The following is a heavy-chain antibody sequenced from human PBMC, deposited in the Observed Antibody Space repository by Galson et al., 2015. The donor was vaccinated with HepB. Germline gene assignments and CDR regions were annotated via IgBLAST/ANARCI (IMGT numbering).Heavy chain of an antibody. CDR3: AKDPLFGGYFDY. V-gene: IGHV3-23*01. D-gene: IGHD4-23*01. J-gene: IGHJ4*02. CDR1: GFTFSSYA. Sequence: SLRLSCAASGFTFSSYAMSWVRQAPGKGLEWVSAISGSGGSTYYADSVKGRFTISRDNSKNTPYLQMNSLRAEDTAVYYCAKDPLFGGYFDYWGQGTLGTGSS. CDR2: ISGSGGST.